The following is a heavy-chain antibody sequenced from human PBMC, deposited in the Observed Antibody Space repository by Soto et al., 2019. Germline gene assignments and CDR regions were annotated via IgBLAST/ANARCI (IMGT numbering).Heavy chain of an antibody. CDR1: GYSFTSYW. Sequence: GESLKISCKASGYSFTSYWIGWVRQMPGKGLEWMGIIYPGDSDTRYSPSFQGQVTISADKSISTAYLQWSSLKASDTAIYYCARRSGDRSRSYGLDVWGQATTVTVSS. V-gene: IGHV5-51*01. J-gene: IGHJ6*02. CDR3: ARRSGDRSRSYGLDV. CDR2: IYPGDSDT.